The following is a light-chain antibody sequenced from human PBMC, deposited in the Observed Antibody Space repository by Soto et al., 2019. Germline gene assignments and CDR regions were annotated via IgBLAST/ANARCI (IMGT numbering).Light chain of an antibody. CDR1: EDVANY. CDR2: DAS. Sequence: EIQMTQSPSTLSASVGDTVTIACRASEDVANYLAWHQQKPGRAPMLLISDASDLKSGVPSRFSGSGSGTDFTLIISNLQPDDSATYYCQQYKSWWTFGQGTKVDI. J-gene: IGKJ1*01. CDR3: QQYKSWWT. V-gene: IGKV1-5*01.